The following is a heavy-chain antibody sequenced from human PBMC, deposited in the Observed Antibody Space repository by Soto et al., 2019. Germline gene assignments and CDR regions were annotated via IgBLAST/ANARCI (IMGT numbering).Heavy chain of an antibody. V-gene: IGHV4-38-2*02. CDR3: ARGTYYYDSSGHRDAFDI. D-gene: IGHD3-22*01. J-gene: IGHJ3*02. CDR2: IYHSGST. CDR1: GGSITSSY. Sequence: PSETLSLTCTVSGGSITSSYWGWIRQPPGKGLEWIGSIYHSGSTYYNPSLKSRVTISVDTSKNQFSLKLSSVTAADTAVYYCARGTYYYDSSGHRDAFDIWGQGTMVTVSS.